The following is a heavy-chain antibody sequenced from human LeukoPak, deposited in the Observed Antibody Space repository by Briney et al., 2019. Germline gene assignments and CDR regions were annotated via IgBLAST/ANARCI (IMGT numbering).Heavy chain of an antibody. J-gene: IGHJ6*03. V-gene: IGHV1-69*05. CDR2: IIPILGTA. CDR1: GGTFSSYA. Sequence: SVKVSCKASGGTFSSYAISWVRQAPGQGLKWMGGIIPILGTANYAQKFQGRVTITTDESTSTAYMELSSLRSEDTAVYYCAKTYYDILTGQQWDSYYYMDVWGKGTTVTVSS. D-gene: IGHD3-9*01. CDR3: AKTYYDILTGQQWDSYYYMDV.